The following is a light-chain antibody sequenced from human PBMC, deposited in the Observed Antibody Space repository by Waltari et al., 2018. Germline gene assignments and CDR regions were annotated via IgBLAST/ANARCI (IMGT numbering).Light chain of an antibody. Sequence: QSVLTQPPSTSGTPGQRFTISCSGSNSNIGSNYVYWYQQVPGMAPKLLIYKHNQRPSGVPDRFSGSKSGTSASLAISALRSEDEADYYCAAWDDSLSAVPFGGGTKVTVL. CDR2: KHN. CDR1: NSNIGSNY. CDR3: AAWDDSLSAVP. V-gene: IGLV1-47*01. J-gene: IGLJ2*01.